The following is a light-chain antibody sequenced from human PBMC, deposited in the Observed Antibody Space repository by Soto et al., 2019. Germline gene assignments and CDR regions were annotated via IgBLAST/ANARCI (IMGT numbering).Light chain of an antibody. CDR3: QPYNNWPLT. J-gene: IGKJ4*01. CDR1: QWIWDT. CDR2: DAS. V-gene: IGKV3-15*01. Sequence: CPAALSVSPGEGATLYCRSSQWIWDTLSSYQHKPVQPPRLLIYDASTGATGVPTRFSGSRSGAEFTLTINSLQSEDFAVYYCQPYNNWPLTFGGGTKV.